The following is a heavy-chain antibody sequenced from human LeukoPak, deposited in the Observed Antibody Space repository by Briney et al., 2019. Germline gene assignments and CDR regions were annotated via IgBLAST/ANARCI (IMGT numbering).Heavy chain of an antibody. CDR1: GYSISSGYY. V-gene: IGHV4-38-2*01. Sequence: SETLPLTCGVSGYSISSGYYWGWIRQSPGEGLEWIGNIYRSGSTYYNPSLKSRVTISVDTSKNQFSLRLTSVTAADTAVYYCARRDRWFDPWGQGTLVTVSS. J-gene: IGHJ5*02. CDR2: IYRSGST. CDR3: ARRDRWFDP.